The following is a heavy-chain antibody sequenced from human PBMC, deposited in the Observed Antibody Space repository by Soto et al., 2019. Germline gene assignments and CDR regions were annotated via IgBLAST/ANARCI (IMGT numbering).Heavy chain of an antibody. J-gene: IGHJ1*01. D-gene: IGHD6-13*01. CDR1: GFTFDDYA. CDR3: VKDESINWYSGHFRH. CDR2: INWNSGSI. V-gene: IGHV3-9*01. Sequence: EVPLVESGGGLVQPGRSLRLSCAASGFTFDDYAMHWVRQVPGKGLEWVSGINWNSGSIGYADSVKGRFAISRDNAKNSLHLQMNSLRADDTAFYYCVKDESINWYSGHFRHWGQGTLVTVSS.